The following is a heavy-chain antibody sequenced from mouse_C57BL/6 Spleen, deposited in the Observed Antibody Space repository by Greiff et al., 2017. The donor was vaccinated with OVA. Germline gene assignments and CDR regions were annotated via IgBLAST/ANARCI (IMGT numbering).Heavy chain of an antibody. CDR3: ASGPFDY. CDR1: GFTFSDYY. J-gene: IGHJ2*01. Sequence: EVKLMESGGGLVQPGGSLKLSCAASGFTFSDYYMYWVRQTPEKRLEWVAYISNGGGSTYYPDTVKGRFTISRDNAKNTLYLQMSRLKSEDTAMYYCASGPFDYWGQGTTLTVSS. CDR2: ISNGGGST. V-gene: IGHV5-12*01.